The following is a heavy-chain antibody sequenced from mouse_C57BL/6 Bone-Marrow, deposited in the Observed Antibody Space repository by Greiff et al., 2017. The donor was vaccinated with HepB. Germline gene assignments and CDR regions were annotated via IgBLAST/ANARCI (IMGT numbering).Heavy chain of an antibody. CDR2: ISSGSSTI. CDR3: ARRYYGSSYWFAY. CDR1: GFTFSDYG. J-gene: IGHJ3*01. Sequence: EVQLVESGGGLVKPGGSLKLSCAASGFTFSDYGMHWVRQAPEKGLEWVAYISSGSSTIYYADTVKGRFTISRDNAKNTLFLQRTSLRSEDTAMYYCARRYYGSSYWFAYWGQGTLVTVSA. D-gene: IGHD1-1*01. V-gene: IGHV5-17*01.